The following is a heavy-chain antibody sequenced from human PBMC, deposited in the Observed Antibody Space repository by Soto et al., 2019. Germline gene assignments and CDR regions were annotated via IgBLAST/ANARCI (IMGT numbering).Heavy chain of an antibody. CDR2: IYYSGST. CDR3: ASNYDFWSGYGPTPPN. J-gene: IGHJ4*02. Sequence: SETLSLTCTVSGGSISSGGYYWSWIRQHPGKGLEWIGYIYYSGSTYYNPSLKSRVTISVDTSKNQFSLKLSSVTAADTAVYYCASNYDFWSGYGPTPPNWGQGTLVTVSS. CDR1: GGSISSGGYY. D-gene: IGHD3-3*01. V-gene: IGHV4-31*03.